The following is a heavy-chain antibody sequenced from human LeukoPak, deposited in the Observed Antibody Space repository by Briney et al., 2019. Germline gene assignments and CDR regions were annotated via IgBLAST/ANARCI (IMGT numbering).Heavy chain of an antibody. CDR2: IYYSGST. D-gene: IGHD6-13*01. V-gene: IGHV4-31*03. Sequence: PSETLSLTCTVSGGSISSGGYYWSWIRQHPGKGLEWIGYIYYSGSTYYNPSLKSRVTISVDTSKNQFSLKLSSVTAADTAVYYCARGVPFIAAAGTFWRYYFDYWGQGTLVTVSS. J-gene: IGHJ4*02. CDR3: ARGVPFIAAAGTFWRYYFDY. CDR1: GGSISSGGYY.